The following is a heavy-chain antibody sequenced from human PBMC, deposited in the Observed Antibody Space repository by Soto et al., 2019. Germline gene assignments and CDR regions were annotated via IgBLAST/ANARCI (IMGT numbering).Heavy chain of an antibody. Sequence: PGGSLRLSCVASGVDFRGAYMNWVRQAPGKGLEWISYISATGRTIHYADSVKGRFVISRDNSKDSLYLQMNDLRPDDTAVYYCAGFKEGNILCLRWLDPWGQGTRVTVSS. CDR1: GVDFRGAY. J-gene: IGHJ5*02. D-gene: IGHD4-4*01. CDR2: ISATGRTI. V-gene: IGHV3-11*01. CDR3: AGFKEGNILCLRWLDP.